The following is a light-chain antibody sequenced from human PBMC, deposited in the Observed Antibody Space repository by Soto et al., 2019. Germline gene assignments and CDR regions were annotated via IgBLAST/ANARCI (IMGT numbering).Light chain of an antibody. Sequence: IQMTQSPSSLSVSIIDRVTITCRASQDIGNDLGWYQQRPGEAPKLLLYDASSLESGVPSRFSGSGSGTEFTLTISNLQPDDFATYYCQQYDNYPLTFGGGTKVDIK. V-gene: IGKV1-17*02. J-gene: IGKJ4*01. CDR2: DAS. CDR3: QQYDNYPLT. CDR1: QDIGND.